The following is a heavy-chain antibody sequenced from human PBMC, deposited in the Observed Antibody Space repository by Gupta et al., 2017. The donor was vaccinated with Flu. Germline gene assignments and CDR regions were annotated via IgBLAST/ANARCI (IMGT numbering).Heavy chain of an antibody. J-gene: IGHJ6*02. Sequence: GIIPIFGTANYAQKFQGRVTITADKSTSTAYMELSSLRSEDTAVDYCARRRAVAGNVRYYYYYYGMDVWGQGTTVTVSS. V-gene: IGHV1-69*06. D-gene: IGHD6-19*01. CDR2: IIPIFGTA. CDR3: ARRRAVAGNVRYYYYYYGMDV.